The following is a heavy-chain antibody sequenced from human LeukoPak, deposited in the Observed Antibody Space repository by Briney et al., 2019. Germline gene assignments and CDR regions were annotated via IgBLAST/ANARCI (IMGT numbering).Heavy chain of an antibody. Sequence: GGSLRLSCAASGFTFSSYAMSWVRQAPEKGLEWVSAISGSGGSTYYADSVKGRFTISRDNSKNTLYLQMNSLRAEDTAVYYCAKRLGRRVNFDYWGQGTLVTVSS. V-gene: IGHV3-23*01. CDR1: GFTFSSYA. CDR3: AKRLGRRVNFDY. D-gene: IGHD6-25*01. CDR2: ISGSGGST. J-gene: IGHJ4*02.